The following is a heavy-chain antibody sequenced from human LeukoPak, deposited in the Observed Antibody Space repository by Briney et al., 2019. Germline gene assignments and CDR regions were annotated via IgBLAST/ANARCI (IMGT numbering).Heavy chain of an antibody. J-gene: IGHJ4*02. CDR1: GFTFSSYA. Sequence: PGGSLRLSCAASGFTFSSYAMHWVRQAPGKGLEWVAVISYDGSNKYYADSVRGRFTISRDNPKITLYLQMNSLRAEDTSVYYCASHSSGYWGQGTLVTVSS. CDR3: ASHSSGY. V-gene: IGHV3-30*04. D-gene: IGHD6-6*01. CDR2: ISYDGSNK.